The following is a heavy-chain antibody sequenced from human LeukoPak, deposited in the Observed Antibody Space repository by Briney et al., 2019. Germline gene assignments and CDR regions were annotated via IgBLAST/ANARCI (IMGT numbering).Heavy chain of an antibody. CDR3: ARDNYYFWSGSNAFDI. V-gene: IGHV4-61*02. CDR2: IYTSGST. Sequence: SETLSLTCAVSGVSISSGGYSWTWIRQPPGKGLEWIGRIYTSGSTNYNPSLKSRVTISVDTSKNQFSLKLSSVTAADTAVYYCARDNYYFWSGSNAFDIWGQGTMVTVSS. CDR1: GVSISSGGYS. D-gene: IGHD3-3*01. J-gene: IGHJ3*02.